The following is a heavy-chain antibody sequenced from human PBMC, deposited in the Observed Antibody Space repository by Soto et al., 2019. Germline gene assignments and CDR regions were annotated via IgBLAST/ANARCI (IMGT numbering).Heavy chain of an antibody. CDR1: GFTFSSYG. V-gene: IGHV3-30*18. CDR3: VKDGSSGWPYYYGMDA. J-gene: IGHJ6*02. CDR2: ISYDGRNK. Sequence: QVQLVESGGGGVQPGRSLRLSCAASGFTFSSYGMHWVRQAPGKGLEWVAVISYDGRNKYYADSVKGRFTISRDNSKNTLYLQMSTLRPEDTAVYYCVKDGSSGWPYYYGMDAWGQGTTVTVSS. D-gene: IGHD6-19*01.